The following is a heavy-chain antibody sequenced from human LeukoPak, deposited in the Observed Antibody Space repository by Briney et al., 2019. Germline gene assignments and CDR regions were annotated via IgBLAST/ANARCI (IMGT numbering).Heavy chain of an antibody. V-gene: IGHV1-3*01. J-gene: IGHJ6*02. CDR3: ASSRPGGNSAHGMDV. Sequence: GASVKVSCKASGYTFTSYAMHWVRQAPGQRLEWMGWINAGNGNTKYSQKFQGRVTITRDTSASTAYMELSSLRFEDTAVYYCASSRPGGNSAHGMDVWGQGTTVTVSS. CDR2: INAGNGNT. D-gene: IGHD4-23*01. CDR1: GYTFTSYA.